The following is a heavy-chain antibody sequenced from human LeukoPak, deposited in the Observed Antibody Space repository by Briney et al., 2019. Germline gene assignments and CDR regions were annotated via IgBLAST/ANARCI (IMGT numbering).Heavy chain of an antibody. V-gene: IGHV3-11*04. D-gene: IGHD6-6*01. J-gene: IGHJ4*02. CDR3: AREGALGSSIDY. Sequence: PGGSLRLSCAASGFTFSDYYMSWIRQAPGKGLKWVSYISSSGSTIYYADSVKGRFTISRDNAKNSLYLQMNSLRAEYTAVYYCAREGALGSSIDYWGQGTLVTVSS. CDR2: ISSSGSTI. CDR1: GFTFSDYY.